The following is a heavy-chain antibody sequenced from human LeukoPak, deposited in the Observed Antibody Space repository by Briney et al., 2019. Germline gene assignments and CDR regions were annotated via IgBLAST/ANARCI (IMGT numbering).Heavy chain of an antibody. J-gene: IGHJ4*02. CDR3: VKLTTDSSGYYPS. CDR1: GVSISSGGYY. CDR2: IYYSGST. D-gene: IGHD3-22*01. Sequence: SETLSLTCTVSGVSISSGGYYWSWIRQHPGKGLEWLGYIYYSGSTYYNPSLKSRVTISVDTSKNQFSLKLSSVTAADTAVYYCVKLTTDSSGYYPSWGQGTLVTVSS. V-gene: IGHV4-31*03.